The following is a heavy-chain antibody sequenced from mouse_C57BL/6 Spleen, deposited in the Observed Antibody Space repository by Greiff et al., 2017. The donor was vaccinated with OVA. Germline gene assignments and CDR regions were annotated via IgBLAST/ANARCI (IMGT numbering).Heavy chain of an antibody. CDR3: AGYYYGSRRDFDY. CDR1: GYTFTSYW. V-gene: IGHV1-50*01. Sequence: QVQLQQPGAELVKPGASVKLSCKASGYTFTSYWMQWVKQRPGQGLEWIGEIDPSDSYTNYNQKFKGKATLTVDTSSSTAYMQLSSLTSEDSAVYYSAGYYYGSRRDFDYWGQGTTLTVSS. D-gene: IGHD1-1*01. J-gene: IGHJ2*01. CDR2: IDPSDSYT.